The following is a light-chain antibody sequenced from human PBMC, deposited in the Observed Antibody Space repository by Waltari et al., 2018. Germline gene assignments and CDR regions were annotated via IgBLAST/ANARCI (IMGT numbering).Light chain of an antibody. CDR1: QSVRSA. V-gene: IGKV3-20*01. Sequence: EIVLTQSPGTVSLSPGERATLSCWTSQSVRSALAWYQHKPGQAPRLLIYHTSTRATGIPDRFSGSGSGTDFSLTISRLEPEDFAMYYCQQYVVSPVTFGQGTRVEVK. CDR3: QQYVVSPVT. CDR2: HTS. J-gene: IGKJ1*01.